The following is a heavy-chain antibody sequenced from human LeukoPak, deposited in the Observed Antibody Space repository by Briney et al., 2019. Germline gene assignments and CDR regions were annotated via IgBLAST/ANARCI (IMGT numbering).Heavy chain of an antibody. D-gene: IGHD5-18*01. CDR1: GYTFTSYD. J-gene: IGHJ4*02. CDR2: MNPNSGNT. CDR3: ARVDTAMVAGGGDY. V-gene: IGHV1-8*03. Sequence: ASVKVSCKASGYTFTSYDINWVRQATGQGLEWMGWMNPNSGNTGYAQKFQGRVTITRDTSISTAYMELSRLRSDDTAVYYCARVDTAMVAGGGDYWGQGTLVTVSS.